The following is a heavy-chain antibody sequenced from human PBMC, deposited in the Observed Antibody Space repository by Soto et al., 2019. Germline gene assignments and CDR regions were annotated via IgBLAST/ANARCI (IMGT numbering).Heavy chain of an antibody. Sequence: PGESLKISCKGSGYSFTSYWIGWVRQMPGKGLEWMGIIYPGDSDTRYSPSFQGQVTISADKSISTAYLQWSSLKASDTAMYYCARSPAYYDFCSGYYPDLPYYYYGMDVWGQGTTVTVSS. CDR1: GYSFTSYW. CDR2: IYPGDSDT. D-gene: IGHD3-3*01. V-gene: IGHV5-51*01. CDR3: ARSPAYYDFCSGYYPDLPYYYYGMDV. J-gene: IGHJ6*02.